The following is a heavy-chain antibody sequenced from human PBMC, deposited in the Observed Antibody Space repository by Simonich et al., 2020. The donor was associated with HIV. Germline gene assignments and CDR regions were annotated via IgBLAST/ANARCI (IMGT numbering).Heavy chain of an antibody. Sequence: EVQLVESGGGLVKPGGSLRLSCAASGFTFSSYSMNWVRQAQGKGLVWVSSISSSSSYIYYAEPVKGRFTISRDNAKNSLYLQMNSLRAEDTAVYYCARDGRKGSSASCSDYWGQGTLVTVSS. CDR3: ARDGRKGSSASCSDY. CDR2: ISSSSSYI. V-gene: IGHV3-21*01. CDR1: GFTFSSYS. J-gene: IGHJ4*02. D-gene: IGHD2-2*01.